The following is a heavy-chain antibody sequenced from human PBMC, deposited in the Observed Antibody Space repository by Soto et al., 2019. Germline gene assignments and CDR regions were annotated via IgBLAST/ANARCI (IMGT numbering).Heavy chain of an antibody. V-gene: IGHV6-1*01. D-gene: IGHD1-7*01. J-gene: IGHJ6*03. Sequence: QVQLQESGPGLVKPSQTLSLTCAISGDSVSSNSAAWNWIRQSPSRGLEWLGRTYYRSRWYNDYAVPVRSRITFNADTSKNQFSLQLTSVTPEDTAVYYCAGTTSYQWYYMDVWGKGTTVTVSS. CDR1: GDSVSSNSAA. CDR3: AGTTSYQWYYMDV. CDR2: TYYRSRWYN.